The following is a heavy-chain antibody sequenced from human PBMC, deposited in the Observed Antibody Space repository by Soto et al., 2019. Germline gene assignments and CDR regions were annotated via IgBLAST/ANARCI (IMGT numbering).Heavy chain of an antibody. CDR2: ISSSSSYI. CDR1: GFTFSSNS. V-gene: IGHV3-21*01. Sequence: GGSLRLSCAASGFTFSSNSMNWVRQAPGKGLEWVSSISSSSSYIYYADSVKGRFTISRDNAKISLYLQMNSLRAEYTAVYFCARESSSSWYQLSDYWGQGTLVT. D-gene: IGHD6-13*01. J-gene: IGHJ4*02. CDR3: ARESSSSWYQLSDY.